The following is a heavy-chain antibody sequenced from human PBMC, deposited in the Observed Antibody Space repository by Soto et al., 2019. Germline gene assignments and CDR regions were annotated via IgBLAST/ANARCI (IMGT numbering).Heavy chain of an antibody. J-gene: IGHJ3*02. CDR3: ARTYDDSGPNSGGYGFDI. CDR2: IYYSGST. D-gene: IGHD3-22*01. Sequence: PSETLSLTWTVSGGSVSTYYWSWIRQPPGKGLEWIAYIYYSGSTSYNPSLKSRVTIPVDTSKNQFSLKLSSVTAADTAVYYCARTYDDSGPNSGGYGFDIWGQGTMVTVSS. V-gene: IGHV4-59*02. CDR1: GGSVSTYY.